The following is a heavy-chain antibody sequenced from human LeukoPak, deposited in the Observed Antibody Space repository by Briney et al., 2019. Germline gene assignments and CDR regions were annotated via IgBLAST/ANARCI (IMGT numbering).Heavy chain of an antibody. CDR2: ISAYNGNT. D-gene: IGHD3-22*01. CDR3: ARDKGYYDSSGYYHYYFDY. V-gene: IGHV1-18*01. Sequence: ASVKVSCKASGYAFTSYGISWVRQAPGQGLEWMGWISAYNGNTNYAQKLQGRVTMTTDTSTSTAYMELRSLRSDDTAVYYCARDKGYYDSSGYYHYYFDYWGQGTLVTVSS. CDR1: GYAFTSYG. J-gene: IGHJ4*02.